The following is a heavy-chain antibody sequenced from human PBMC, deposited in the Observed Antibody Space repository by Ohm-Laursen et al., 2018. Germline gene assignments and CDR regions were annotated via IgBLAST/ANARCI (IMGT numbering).Heavy chain of an antibody. Sequence: SLRLSCAASGFIFSSYEINWVRQAPGKGLEWVSYISSSSSTIYYADSVKGRFTISRDNAKNLLYLQMNNLRAEDTAMYYCSRDYLSIWGQGTLVTVSS. CDR2: ISSSSSTI. CDR1: GFIFSSYE. CDR3: SRDYLSI. D-gene: IGHD2/OR15-2a*01. V-gene: IGHV3-48*03. J-gene: IGHJ3*01.